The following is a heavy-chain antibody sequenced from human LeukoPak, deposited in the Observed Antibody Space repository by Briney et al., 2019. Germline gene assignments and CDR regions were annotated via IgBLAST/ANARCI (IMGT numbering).Heavy chain of an antibody. J-gene: IGHJ6*03. CDR3: ARSIRAYDYVWGSYYYYMDV. D-gene: IGHD3-16*01. Sequence: GGSLRLSCAASGFTFSSYSMNWVRQAPGKGLEWVSSISSSSSYIYYADSVKGRFTISRDNAKNSLYLQMNSLRAEDTAVYYCARSIRAYDYVWGSYYYYMDVWGKGTTVTVSS. CDR1: GFTFSSYS. CDR2: ISSSSSYI. V-gene: IGHV3-21*01.